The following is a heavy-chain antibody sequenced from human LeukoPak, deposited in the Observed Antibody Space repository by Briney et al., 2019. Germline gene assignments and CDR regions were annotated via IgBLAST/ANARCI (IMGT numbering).Heavy chain of an antibody. Sequence: SETLCLTCAVYGGSFSGYYWSWIRQPPGKGLEWIGEINHSGSTNYNPSLKSRVTISVDTSKNQFSLKLSSVTAADTAVYYCARSPVRVVPAATNFQHWGQGTLVTVSS. D-gene: IGHD2-2*01. CDR1: GGSFSGYY. J-gene: IGHJ1*01. V-gene: IGHV4-34*01. CDR3: ARSPVRVVPAATNFQH. CDR2: INHSGST.